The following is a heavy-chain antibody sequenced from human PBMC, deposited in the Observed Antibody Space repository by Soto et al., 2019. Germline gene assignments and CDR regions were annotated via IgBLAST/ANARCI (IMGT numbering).Heavy chain of an antibody. J-gene: IGHJ4*02. Sequence: PGESLKISCKVSGYTFTIYWIGWVRQMPGKGLEWMGIIYPSDSDTRYSPSFQGQVTISADKSINTAYLQWNSLKASDTALYHCARPANTVADHFDLWGQGTPVTVSS. V-gene: IGHV5-51*01. D-gene: IGHD4-17*01. CDR2: IYPSDSDT. CDR1: GYTFTIYW. CDR3: ARPANTVADHFDL.